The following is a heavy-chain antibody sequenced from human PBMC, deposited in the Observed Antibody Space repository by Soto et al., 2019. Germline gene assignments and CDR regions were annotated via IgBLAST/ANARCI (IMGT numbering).Heavy chain of an antibody. J-gene: IGHJ4*02. V-gene: IGHV3-30-3*01. CDR3: ARDELRYFDWLLPRGGPDY. D-gene: IGHD3-9*01. Sequence: GGSLRLSCAASGFTFSSDAMHWVRQAPGKGLEWVAVISYDGSNKYYADSVKGRFTISRDNSKNTLYLQMNSLRAEDTAVYYCARDELRYFDWLLPRGGPDYWGQGTLVTVSS. CDR1: GFTFSSDA. CDR2: ISYDGSNK.